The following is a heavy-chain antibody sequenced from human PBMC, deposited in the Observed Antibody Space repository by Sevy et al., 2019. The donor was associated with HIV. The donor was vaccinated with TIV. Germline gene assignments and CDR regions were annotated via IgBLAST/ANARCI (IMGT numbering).Heavy chain of an antibody. Sequence: GGSLRLSCAASGFTFNSYSMNWVRQAPGKGMEWVSYISSSSSTIDYADSVKGRFTISRDNSKNSLYLQMNSLRAEDTAVYYCAGELDPTGVLVYWGQGTLVTVSS. CDR1: GFTFNSYS. CDR3: AGELDPTGVLVY. CDR2: ISSSSSTI. D-gene: IGHD3-3*01. J-gene: IGHJ4*02. V-gene: IGHV3-48*01.